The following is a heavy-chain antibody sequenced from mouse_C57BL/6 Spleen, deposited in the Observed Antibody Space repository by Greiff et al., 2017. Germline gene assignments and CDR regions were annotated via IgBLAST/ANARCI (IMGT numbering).Heavy chain of an antibody. CDR2: IYPGDGDT. D-gene: IGHD2-4*01. CDR3: ARGGYDYDVLYYAMDY. J-gene: IGHJ4*01. Sequence: VQLVESGPELVKPGASVKISCKASGYAFSSSWMNWVKQRPGKGLEWIGRIYPGDGDTNYNGKFKGKATLTADKSSSTAYMQLSSLTSEDSAVYFCARGGYDYDVLYYAMDYCGQGTSVTVSS. CDR1: GYAFSSSW. V-gene: IGHV1-82*01.